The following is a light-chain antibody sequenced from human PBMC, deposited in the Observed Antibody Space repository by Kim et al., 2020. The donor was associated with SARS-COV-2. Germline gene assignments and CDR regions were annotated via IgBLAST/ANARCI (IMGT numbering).Light chain of an antibody. CDR2: EVR. CDR1: RLGVGGFNH. CDR3: SSYAGSNIYV. J-gene: IGLJ1*01. V-gene: IGLV2-8*01. Sequence: GPSVPIPWTGTRLGVGGFNHCSWYQQPPGQAPKLMIYEVRKWPPGVPDRFSGPKACNTASLTGSGLQAEDEADYYCSSYAGSNIYVFGTGTKVTVL.